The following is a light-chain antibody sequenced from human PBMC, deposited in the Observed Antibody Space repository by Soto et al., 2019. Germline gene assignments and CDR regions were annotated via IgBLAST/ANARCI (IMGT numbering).Light chain of an antibody. CDR3: SSYTSRSTFV. J-gene: IGLJ1*01. CDR1: SSDVGGYNY. V-gene: IGLV2-14*01. CDR2: DVS. Sequence: QSVLTQPASVSGSPGQSITISCTGSSSDVGGYNYVSWYQQHPGKAPKLMIYDVSNRPSGVSNRFSGSKSGNTASLTISGLQAEDEAVFYCSSYTSRSTFVFRSGTRSPS.